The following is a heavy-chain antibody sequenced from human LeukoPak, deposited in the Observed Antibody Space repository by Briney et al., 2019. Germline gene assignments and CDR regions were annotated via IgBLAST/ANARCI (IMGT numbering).Heavy chain of an antibody. CDR1: GFTFSSYW. D-gene: IGHD3-16*02. CDR3: ARVLSDYDYVWGSYRYVYFDY. V-gene: IGHV3-7*01. Sequence: PGGSLRLSCAASGFTFSSYWMSWVRHAPGKGLEWVANINQDGSEKYYVDSVKGRFTISRDNAKNSLYLQVNSLRAEDTAVYYCARVLSDYDYVWGSYRYVYFDYWGQGTLVTVCS. J-gene: IGHJ4*02. CDR2: INQDGSEK.